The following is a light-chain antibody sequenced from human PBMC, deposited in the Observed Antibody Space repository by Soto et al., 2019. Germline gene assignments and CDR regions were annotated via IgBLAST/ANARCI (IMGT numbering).Light chain of an antibody. CDR1: QSISSW. J-gene: IGKJ1*01. CDR2: KAS. Sequence: DIQMTQSPSTLSASVGDRVTITCRASQSISSWLAWYQQKPGKAPKLLIYKASSLESGVPSRFSGSGSGTEFTLTISGLQPYDFATYYCHHYHSYSWTFGQGTKVEIK. CDR3: HHYHSYSWT. V-gene: IGKV1-5*03.